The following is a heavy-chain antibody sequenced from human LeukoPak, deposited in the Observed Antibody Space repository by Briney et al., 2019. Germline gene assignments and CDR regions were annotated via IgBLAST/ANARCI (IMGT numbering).Heavy chain of an antibody. CDR3: ARDRTLPGIVVVPAEDGYFDY. CDR2: ISSSSSYI. J-gene: IGHJ4*02. D-gene: IGHD2-2*01. CDR1: GFTFSSYS. V-gene: IGHV3-21*01. Sequence: GESLRLSCAASGFTFSSYSMNWVRQAPGKGLEWVSSISSSSSYIYYADSVKGRFTISRDNAKNSLYLQMNSLRAEDTAVYYCARDRTLPGIVVVPAEDGYFDYWGQGTLVTVSS.